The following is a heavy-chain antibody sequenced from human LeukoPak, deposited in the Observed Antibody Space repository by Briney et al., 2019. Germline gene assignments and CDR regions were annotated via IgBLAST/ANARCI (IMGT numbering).Heavy chain of an antibody. CDR1: GYTFTSYG. J-gene: IGHJ4*02. CDR2: ISAYNGNT. V-gene: IGHV1-18*01. D-gene: IGHD5-12*01. Sequence: GASVKVSCKASGYTFTSYGISWVRQAPGQGLEWMGWISAYNGNTNYAQKLQGRVTMTTGASTSTAYMELRSLRSDDTAVYYCARVGIVATIPAFDYWGQGTLVTVSS. CDR3: ARVGIVATIPAFDY.